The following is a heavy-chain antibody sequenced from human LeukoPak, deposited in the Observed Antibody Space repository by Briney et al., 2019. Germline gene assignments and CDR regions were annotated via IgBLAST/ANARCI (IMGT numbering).Heavy chain of an antibody. J-gene: IGHJ4*02. Sequence: SETLSLTCTVSGGSISSYYWSWIRQPPGKGLEWIGYIYYSGSTNYNPSLKSRVTISVDTSKNQFSPKLSSVTAADTAVYYCARDGEWELPGDFVDYWGQGTLVTVSS. V-gene: IGHV4-59*01. D-gene: IGHD1-26*01. CDR2: IYYSGST. CDR1: GGSISSYY. CDR3: ARDGEWELPGDFVDY.